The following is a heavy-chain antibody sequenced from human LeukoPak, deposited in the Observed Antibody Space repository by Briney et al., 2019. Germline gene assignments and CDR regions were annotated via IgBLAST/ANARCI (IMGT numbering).Heavy chain of an antibody. V-gene: IGHV5-51*01. Sequence: GESLKIPCQGSGYDFAAYWIGWVRQMPGKGLEWVGIFNPDDSDTRYSPSFQGQVTISVDKSTSTAYLHWNKLTAADTAIYHCARRSGIYYAPCFDHWGQGTLVTVSS. D-gene: IGHD3-10*01. CDR1: GYDFAAYW. J-gene: IGHJ4*02. CDR3: ARRSGIYYAPCFDH. CDR2: FNPDDSDT.